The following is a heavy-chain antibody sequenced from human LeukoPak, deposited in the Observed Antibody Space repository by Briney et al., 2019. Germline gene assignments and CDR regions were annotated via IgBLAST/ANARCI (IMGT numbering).Heavy chain of an antibody. CDR3: ARGTGGYSYGYGWYFDL. CDR2: IYYSGST. D-gene: IGHD5-18*01. V-gene: IGHV4-59*01. CDR1: GVSISSYY. J-gene: IGHJ2*01. Sequence: PSETLSFTCTVSGVSISSYYWSWIRQPPGKGLEWIGYIYYSGSTDYNPSLKSRVTISVDTSKNQFSLKLSSVTAADTAVYYCARGTGGYSYGYGWYFDLWGRGTLVTVSS.